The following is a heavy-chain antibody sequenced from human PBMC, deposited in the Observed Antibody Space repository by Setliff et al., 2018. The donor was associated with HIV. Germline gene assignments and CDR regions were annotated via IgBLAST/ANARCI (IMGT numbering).Heavy chain of an antibody. CDR3: ASQIEVDYYDNSGYPGAFDI. J-gene: IGHJ3*02. CDR1: GGSISSYY. CDR2: IYYSGST. D-gene: IGHD3-22*01. V-gene: IGHV4-59*01. Sequence: SETLSLTCTVSGGSISSYYWSWIRQPPGKGLEWIGYIYYSGSTNYNPSLKSRVTISVDTSKNQFSLKLGSVTAADTAVYYCASQIEVDYYDNSGYPGAFDIWGQGTMVTVSS.